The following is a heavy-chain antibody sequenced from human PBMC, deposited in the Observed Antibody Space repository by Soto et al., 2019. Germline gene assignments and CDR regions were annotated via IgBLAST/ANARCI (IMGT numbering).Heavy chain of an antibody. CDR3: AGGYYDSSGSQADAFDI. CDR1: GGSISSYY. Sequence: PSETLSLTCTVSGGSISSYYLSWIRQPPGKGLEWIGYIYYSGSTNYNPSLKSRVTISVDTSKNQFSLKLSSVTAADTAVYYCAGGYYDSSGSQADAFDIWGQGTMVTVS. CDR2: IYYSGST. V-gene: IGHV4-59*01. J-gene: IGHJ3*02. D-gene: IGHD3-22*01.